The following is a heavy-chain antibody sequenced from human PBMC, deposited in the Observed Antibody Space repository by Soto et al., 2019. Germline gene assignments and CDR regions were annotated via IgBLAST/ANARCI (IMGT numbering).Heavy chain of an antibody. V-gene: IGHV4-34*01. CDR3: ARTDSSGYDAFDI. Sequence: PSETLSLTCAVYGGSFSGYYWSWFRQPPGKGQEWIGEINHIGSTNYNPSRKSRVPISVDTSKNQFSLKLSSVTAADTAVYYCARTDSSGYDAFDIWGQGTMVTVSS. D-gene: IGHD3-22*01. CDR2: INHIGST. CDR1: GGSFSGYY. J-gene: IGHJ3*02.